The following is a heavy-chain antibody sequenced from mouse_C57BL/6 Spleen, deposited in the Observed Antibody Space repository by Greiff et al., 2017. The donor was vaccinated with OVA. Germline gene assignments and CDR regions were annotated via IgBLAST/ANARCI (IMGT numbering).Heavy chain of an antibody. D-gene: IGHD1-2*01. CDR2: INPSSGYP. J-gene: IGHJ2*01. V-gene: IGHV1-7*01. CDR3: ARSDRYGFLDY. CDR1: GYTFTSYW. Sequence: VKLVESGAELAKPGASVKLSCKASGYTFTSYWMHWVKQRPGQGLEWIGYINPSSGYPKYNQKFKDKATLTADKSSSTAYMQLSSLTDEDSAVEDCARSDRYGFLDYWGQGTTLTVSS.